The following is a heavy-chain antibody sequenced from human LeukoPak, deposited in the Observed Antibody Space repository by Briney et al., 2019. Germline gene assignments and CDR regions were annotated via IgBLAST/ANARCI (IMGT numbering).Heavy chain of an antibody. CDR3: AKTSVGGGRIIGSGYFDN. J-gene: IGHJ4*02. V-gene: IGHV3-13*04. Sequence: GGSLRLSCAASGFTFSSYDMQWVRQITGKGLEWVSTIDTAGDTFYLDSVKGRFTISRDSAKTSLYLEMNSLRAEDTAVYYCAKTSVGGGRIIGSGYFDNWGQGTLVTVSS. CDR2: IDTAGDT. D-gene: IGHD2-15*01. CDR1: GFTFSSYD.